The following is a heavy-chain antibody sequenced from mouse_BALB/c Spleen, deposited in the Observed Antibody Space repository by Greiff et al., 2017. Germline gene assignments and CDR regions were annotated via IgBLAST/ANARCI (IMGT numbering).Heavy chain of an antibody. Sequence: EVQGVESGPGLVKPSQSLSLTCTVTGYSITSDYAWNWIRQFPGNKLEWMGYISYSGSTSYNPSLKSRISITRDTSKNQFFLQLNSVTTEDTATYYCARTPTHWYFDVWGAGTTVTVSS. CDR1: GYSITSDYA. J-gene: IGHJ1*01. CDR2: ISYSGST. CDR3: ARTPTHWYFDV. D-gene: IGHD4-1*02. V-gene: IGHV3-2*02.